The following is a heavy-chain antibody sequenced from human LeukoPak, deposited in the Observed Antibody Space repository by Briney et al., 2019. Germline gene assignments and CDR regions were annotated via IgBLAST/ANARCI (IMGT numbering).Heavy chain of an antibody. CDR2: IGGSGSDT. Sequence: GGSLRLSCAASGFTLSDDYMTCMRQVPGKGLESIAYIGGSGSDTNYAVSVRGRFTISRDNARSSLFLQMNSLTAEDSAVYFCVRHTRTAAFWGQGALVTVSS. D-gene: IGHD2-15*01. J-gene: IGHJ4*02. V-gene: IGHV3-11*06. CDR1: GFTLSDDY. CDR3: VRHTRTAAF.